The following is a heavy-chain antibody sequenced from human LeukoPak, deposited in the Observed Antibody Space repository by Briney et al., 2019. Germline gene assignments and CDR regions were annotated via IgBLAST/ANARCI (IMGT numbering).Heavy chain of an antibody. CDR1: GGSISSSSYY. Sequence: SETLSLTCTVSGGSISSSSYYWDWIRQPPGKGLEWIGSIYYSGSTYYNPSLKSRVTISVDTSKNQFSLKLSSVTAADTAVYYCARRGADPKGFDPWGQGTLVTVSS. CDR2: IYYSGST. J-gene: IGHJ5*02. V-gene: IGHV4-39*01. CDR3: ARRGADPKGFDP.